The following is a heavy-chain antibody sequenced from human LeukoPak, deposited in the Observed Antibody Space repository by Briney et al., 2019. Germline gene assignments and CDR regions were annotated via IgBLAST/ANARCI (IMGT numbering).Heavy chain of an antibody. CDR2: ISYDGSNK. CDR3: ARDYYGSGSCMN. CDR1: GFTVSSNY. Sequence: GGSLRLSCAASGFTVSSNYMSWVRQAPGKGLEWVAVISYDGSNKYYADSVKGRFTISRDNSKNTLYLQMNSPRAEDTAVYYCARDYYGSGSCMNWGQGTLVTVSS. D-gene: IGHD3-10*01. J-gene: IGHJ4*02. V-gene: IGHV3-30*03.